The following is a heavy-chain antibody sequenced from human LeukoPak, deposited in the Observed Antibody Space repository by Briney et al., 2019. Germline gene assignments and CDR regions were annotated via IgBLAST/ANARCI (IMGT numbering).Heavy chain of an antibody. J-gene: IGHJ4*02. CDR3: ARAGSSRDGSMIGGPGY. D-gene: IGHD6-6*01. CDR2: INPCNGST. V-gene: IGHV1-46*01. Sequence: ASVKVSCKASGYTFTSYYMHWVRQAPGQGLEWMGIINPCNGSTSYAQKFQGRVTMTRDTSTSTVYLELSSLRSEDTAVYYCARAGSSRDGSMIGGPGYWGQGTLVTVSS. CDR1: GYTFTSYY.